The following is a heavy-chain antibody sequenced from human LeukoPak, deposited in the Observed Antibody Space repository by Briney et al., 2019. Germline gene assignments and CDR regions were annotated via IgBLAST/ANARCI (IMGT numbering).Heavy chain of an antibody. D-gene: IGHD3-10*01. Sequence: SETLSLTCTVSGYSISSNYYWGWIRQTPVKGLEWIGSIYYSGSTYYNPSLKSRVTISVDRSKNQFSLKLSSVTAADTAVYYCARAGDSDTYYCPFQHWGQGTLVTVSS. J-gene: IGHJ1*01. CDR3: ARAGDSDTYYCPFQH. CDR1: GYSISSNYY. CDR2: IYYSGST. V-gene: IGHV4-38-2*02.